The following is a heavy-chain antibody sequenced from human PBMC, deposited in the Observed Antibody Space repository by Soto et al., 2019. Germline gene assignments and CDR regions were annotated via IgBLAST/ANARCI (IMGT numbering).Heavy chain of an antibody. CDR3: ARVFTIFGVASDAFDI. CDR1: GGTFSSYA. CDR2: IIPIFGTA. D-gene: IGHD3-3*01. J-gene: IGHJ3*02. Sequence: ASVKVSCKASGGTFSSYAISWVRQAPGQGLEWMGGIIPIFGTANYAQKFQGRVTITADESTSTAYVELSSLRSEDTAVYYCARVFTIFGVASDAFDIWGQGTMVTVSS. V-gene: IGHV1-69*13.